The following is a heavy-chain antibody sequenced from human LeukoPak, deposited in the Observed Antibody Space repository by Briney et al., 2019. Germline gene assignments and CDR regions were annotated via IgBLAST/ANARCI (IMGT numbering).Heavy chain of an antibody. CDR3: ARELKDYYSMDV. Sequence: NAGGSLRLSCAASGFTFSSYAMHWVRQAPGKGLEWVSYISSRSSYIYYADSVKGRFTISRDNAKNSLYLQMNSLRAEDTAVYYCARELKDYYSMDVWGQGTTVTVSS. CDR1: GFTFSSYA. V-gene: IGHV3-21*01. J-gene: IGHJ6*02. CDR2: ISSRSSYI.